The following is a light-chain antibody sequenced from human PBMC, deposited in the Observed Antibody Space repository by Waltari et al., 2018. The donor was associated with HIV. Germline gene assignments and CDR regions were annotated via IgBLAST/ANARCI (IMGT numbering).Light chain of an antibody. CDR3: AAWDDSLNAWV. CDR2: SNN. J-gene: IGLJ3*02. CDR1: SSNIGSNY. V-gene: IGLV1-44*01. Sequence: QSVLTQPPSASGTPGQRVTISCSGSSSNIGSNYVYWYQQLPGTAPKLLIYSNNQGASGVPDLISGSKSGTSASLGISGRQSVDEADYYCAAWDDSLNAWVFGGGTKLTVL.